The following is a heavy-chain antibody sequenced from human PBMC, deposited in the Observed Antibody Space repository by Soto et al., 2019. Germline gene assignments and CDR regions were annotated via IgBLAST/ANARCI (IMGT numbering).Heavy chain of an antibody. CDR3: ATTLDV. Sequence: QVQLVESVGGVVQPGRSLRLSCAASGFTFSSYAMHWVRQAPGKGLEWVAVISYDGSNKYYADSVKGRFTISRDNSKNTLYLQMNSLRAEDTAVYYCATTLDVWGQGTTVTVSS. CDR1: GFTFSSYA. CDR2: ISYDGSNK. V-gene: IGHV3-30-3*01. J-gene: IGHJ6*02.